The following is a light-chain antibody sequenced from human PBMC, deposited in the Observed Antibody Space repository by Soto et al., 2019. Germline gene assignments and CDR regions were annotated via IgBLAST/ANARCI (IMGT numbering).Light chain of an antibody. CDR1: QNIYSN. Sequence: IVMTQSPATLSVSPVGRATLSCRASQNIYSNVAWYQQRPGQAPRLLIYRASTRAPGIPARFSGSGSGTEFTLTISSLQSEDFTVYSCLQYHNLWAFGQGTKVDIK. J-gene: IGKJ1*01. CDR2: RAS. CDR3: LQYHNLWA. V-gene: IGKV3-15*01.